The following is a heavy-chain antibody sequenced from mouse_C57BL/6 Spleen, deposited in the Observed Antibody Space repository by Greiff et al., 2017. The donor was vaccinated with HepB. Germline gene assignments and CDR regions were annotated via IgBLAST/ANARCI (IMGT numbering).Heavy chain of an antibody. J-gene: IGHJ2*01. Sequence: VKLQESGAELARPGASVKLSCKASGYTFTSYGISWVKQRTGQGLEWIGEIYPRSGNTYYNEKFKGKATLTADKSSSTAYMELRSLTSEDSAVYFCARDYGSSYRGYFDYWGQGTTLTVSS. V-gene: IGHV1-81*01. D-gene: IGHD1-1*01. CDR2: IYPRSGNT. CDR1: GYTFTSYG. CDR3: ARDYGSSYRGYFDY.